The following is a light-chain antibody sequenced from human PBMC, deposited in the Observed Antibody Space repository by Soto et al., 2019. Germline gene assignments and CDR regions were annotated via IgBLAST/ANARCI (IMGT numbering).Light chain of an antibody. Sequence: QSVLTQTPSASGYPEQSVSISCTGTSSDVGAYNYVSWYQQHPGKAPKLIIYEVSKRPSGVPDRFSGSKSGKAASLTVSGLQAEDEADYYCSSYAGSDNYVFGTGTKVT. CDR1: SSDVGAYNY. V-gene: IGLV2-8*01. CDR3: SSYAGSDNYV. CDR2: EVS. J-gene: IGLJ1*01.